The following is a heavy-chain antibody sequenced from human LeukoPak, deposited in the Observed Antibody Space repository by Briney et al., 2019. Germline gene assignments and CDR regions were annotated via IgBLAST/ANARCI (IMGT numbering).Heavy chain of an antibody. D-gene: IGHD5-18*01. V-gene: IGHV3-30*02. CDR1: GFNFNNYG. Sequence: AGGSLRLSCAASGFNFNNYGMHWVRQAPGKGLEWVAYTRYDGSNKYYADSVKGRFTISRDNSKNTLYLQMNSLRAEDTAVYYCAREVLGLWRHALDYWGQGTLVTVSS. CDR3: AREVLGLWRHALDY. J-gene: IGHJ4*02. CDR2: TRYDGSNK.